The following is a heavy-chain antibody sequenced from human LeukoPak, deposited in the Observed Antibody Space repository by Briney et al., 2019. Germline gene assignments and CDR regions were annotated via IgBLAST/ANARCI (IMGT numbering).Heavy chain of an antibody. CDR3: ARVVIVGATYYYYYYMDV. J-gene: IGHJ6*03. V-gene: IGHV1-69*05. CDR1: GGTFSSYA. CDR2: IIPIFDTA. D-gene: IGHD1-26*01. Sequence: SVKVSCKASGGTFSSYAISWVPQAPGQGLEWMGGIIPIFDTANYAQKFQGRVTITTDESTSTAYMELSSLRSEDTAVYYCARVVIVGATYYYYYYMDVWGKGTTVTVSS.